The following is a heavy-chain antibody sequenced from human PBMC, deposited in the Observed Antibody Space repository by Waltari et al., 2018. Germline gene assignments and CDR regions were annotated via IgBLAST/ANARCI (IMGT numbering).Heavy chain of an antibody. V-gene: IGHV4-34*01. CDR1: GGSFSGYY. J-gene: IGHJ4*02. D-gene: IGHD2-15*01. Sequence: QVQLQQWGAELLKPSETLSLTCAGYGGSFSGYYWSWIRQPPGKGLEWIGEINQRGSTNYNPSFKSRVTISVDTAKNQCSLKLSSVTAADTAVYSGARSGGLLKRVRGLADWGQGTLVTVSS. CDR2: INQRGST. CDR3: ARSGGLLKRVRGLAD.